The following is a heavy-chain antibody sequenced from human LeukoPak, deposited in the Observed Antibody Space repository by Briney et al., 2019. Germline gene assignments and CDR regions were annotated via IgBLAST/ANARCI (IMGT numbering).Heavy chain of an antibody. CDR2: IYHSGST. J-gene: IGHJ4*02. CDR3: ARINDFWSGYYQAY. Sequence: SETLSLTCTVSGYSISSGYYWGWIRQPSGKGLEWIGSIYHSGSTYYNPSLKSRVTISVDTSKNQFSLKLSSVTAADTAVYYCARINDFWSGYYQAYWGQGTLVTVSS. CDR1: GYSISSGYY. D-gene: IGHD3-3*01. V-gene: IGHV4-38-2*02.